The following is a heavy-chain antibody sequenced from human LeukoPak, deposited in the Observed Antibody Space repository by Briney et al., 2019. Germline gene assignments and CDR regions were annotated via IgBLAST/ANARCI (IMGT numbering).Heavy chain of an antibody. CDR2: NYYSGST. V-gene: IGHV4-59*01. CDR3: ARSDPVAGTDNWFDP. CDR1: GGSISSYY. J-gene: IGHJ5*02. Sequence: SETLSLTCTVSGGSISSYYWSWIRQPPGKGLEWIGYNYYSGSTNYNPSLKSRVTISVDSSKNQFSLQLSSVTAAYNAVYYCARSDPVAGTDNWFDPWGQGTLVTVSS. D-gene: IGHD6-19*01.